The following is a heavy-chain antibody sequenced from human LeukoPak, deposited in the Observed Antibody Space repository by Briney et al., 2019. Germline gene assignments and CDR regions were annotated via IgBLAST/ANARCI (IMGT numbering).Heavy chain of an antibody. Sequence: SETLSLTCSVSGGSLSNHYWSWIRQPPGEELEWIAHIYSSGTTTYNPSLKSRVTISLDTSKSQISLKVTSVTAADTAVYYCARHLGVGSYPLDSWGQGTLVTVSS. V-gene: IGHV4-59*08. J-gene: IGHJ4*02. D-gene: IGHD3-16*01. CDR2: IYSSGTT. CDR3: ARHLGVGSYPLDS. CDR1: GGSLSNHY.